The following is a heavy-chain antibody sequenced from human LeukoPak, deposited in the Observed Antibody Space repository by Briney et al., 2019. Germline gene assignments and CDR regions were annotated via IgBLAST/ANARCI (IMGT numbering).Heavy chain of an antibody. CDR3: ADEGLVV. CDR2: IYTSGST. J-gene: IGHJ6*04. CDR1: GGSISSGSYY. Sequence: PSETLSLTCTVSGGSISSGSYYWSWIRQPAGKGLEWIGRIYTSGSTNYNPSLKSRVTISVDTSKNQFSLKLSSVTAADTTVYYCADEGLVVWGKGTTVTISS. V-gene: IGHV4-61*02.